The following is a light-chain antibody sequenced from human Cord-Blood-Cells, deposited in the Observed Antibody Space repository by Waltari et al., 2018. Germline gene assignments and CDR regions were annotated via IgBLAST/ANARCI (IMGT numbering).Light chain of an antibody. CDR3: QQRSNWPPLT. CDR2: YAS. V-gene: IGKV3-11*01. CDR1: QSVSSY. J-gene: IGKJ4*01. Sequence: EIVLTQSPATLSLSPGERATLSCSASQSVSSYLAWYQQKPGQAPRLLIYYASNRATGIPARFSGSGSGTDFTLTISSLEPEDFAVYYCQQRSNWPPLTFGGGTKVEIK.